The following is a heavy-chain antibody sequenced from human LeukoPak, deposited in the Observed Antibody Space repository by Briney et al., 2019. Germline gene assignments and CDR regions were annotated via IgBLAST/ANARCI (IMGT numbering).Heavy chain of an antibody. CDR1: GGSVRSGSYY. CDR3: ARRSGYASGWYEY. Sequence: SETLSLPCTVCGGSVRSGSYYWSWIRQPPGKRLEWIGCFYYSGGTDYNPSLKSRVTISVDTSSNQLSLKLSSVTAVDTAVYYCARRSGYASGWYEYSGAGILVTVSS. D-gene: IGHD6-19*01. CDR2: FYYSGGT. J-gene: IGHJ4*02. V-gene: IGHV4-61*01.